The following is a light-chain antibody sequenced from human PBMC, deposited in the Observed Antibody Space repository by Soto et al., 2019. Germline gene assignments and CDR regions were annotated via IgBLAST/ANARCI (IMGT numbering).Light chain of an antibody. V-gene: IGLV2-14*01. CDR1: SSDIGDYYY. CDR2: EVS. J-gene: IGLJ1*01. CDR3: GSYSSTDTPYL. Sequence: QSALTQPASVSGSPGQSITISCTGSSSDIGDYYYVSWYQQHLGKAPKVIIYEVSNRPSGVSNRFSGSKSGNTASLTISGLQPEDEADYYCGSYSSTDTPYLLGTGTKLTVL.